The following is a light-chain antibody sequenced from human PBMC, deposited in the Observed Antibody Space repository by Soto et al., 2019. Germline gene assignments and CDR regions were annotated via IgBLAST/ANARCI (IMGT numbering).Light chain of an antibody. CDR3: CSYAGSSTV. CDR1: SSDVGSYNL. Sequence: QSALTQPASVSGSPGQSITISCTGTSSDVGSYNLVSWYQQHPGKAPKLMIYEVSKRPSGVSNRSSGSKSSNTASLTISGLQAEDESDYYCCSYAGSSTVFGTGTKVTVL. V-gene: IGLV2-23*02. CDR2: EVS. J-gene: IGLJ1*01.